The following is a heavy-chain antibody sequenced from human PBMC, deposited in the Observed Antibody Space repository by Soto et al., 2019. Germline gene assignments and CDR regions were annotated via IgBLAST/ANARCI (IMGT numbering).Heavy chain of an antibody. D-gene: IGHD3-9*01. Sequence: SETLSLTCAVSGGSISRGGYSWSWIRQPPGKGLEWIGYIYHSGSTYYNPSLKSRVTISVDRSKNQFSLKLSSVTAADTAVYYCARRYGYYFDYWGQGTLVTVSS. V-gene: IGHV4-30-2*01. CDR3: ARRYGYYFDY. CDR2: IYHSGST. J-gene: IGHJ4*02. CDR1: GGSISRGGYS.